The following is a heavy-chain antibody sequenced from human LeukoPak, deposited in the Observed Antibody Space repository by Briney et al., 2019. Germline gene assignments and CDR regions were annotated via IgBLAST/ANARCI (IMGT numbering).Heavy chain of an antibody. CDR3: TSNPPGIARDGAEYFQH. V-gene: IGHV3-21*01. J-gene: IGHJ1*01. CDR2: INSSSNHI. CDR1: GFTFSSDS. D-gene: IGHD6-13*01. Sequence: GGYLRLSCAAPGFTFSSDSMTWVRQAPGKGLERVPSINSSSNHIYYADSLNRQFTIYRDNAKNSLYLQMNSLRAEDTAVYYCTSNPPGIARDGAEYFQHWGQGTLVTVSS.